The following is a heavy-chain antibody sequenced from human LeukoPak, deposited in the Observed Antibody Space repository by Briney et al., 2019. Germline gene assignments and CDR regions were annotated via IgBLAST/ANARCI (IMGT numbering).Heavy chain of an antibody. J-gene: IGHJ3*02. D-gene: IGHD4-17*01. CDR3: ARDLVTVTKGFDI. CDR1: GDSFSSHY. V-gene: IGHV4-59*11. Sequence: SETLSLTCTVSGDSFSSHYWSWIRQPPGKGLEWIGYISYIGSTNYNPSLKSRVTISIDTPKNQFSLKLSSVTAADTAVYYWARDLVTVTKGFDIWGQGTMVSVSS. CDR2: ISYIGST.